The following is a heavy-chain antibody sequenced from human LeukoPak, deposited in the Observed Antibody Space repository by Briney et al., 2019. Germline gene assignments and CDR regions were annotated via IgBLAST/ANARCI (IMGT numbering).Heavy chain of an antibody. CDR3: ARKGNAFDF. D-gene: IGHD3-10*01. CDR2: IKLDVSET. Sequence: GGSLRLSCAASGFTFSNYWMTWVRQAPGKGLEWVANIKLDVSETYYVDSVRGRFAISRDNTKNSLYLQMDSLRAEDTAVYYCARKGNAFDFWGQGTMVTVSS. CDR1: GFTFSNYW. V-gene: IGHV3-7*01. J-gene: IGHJ3*01.